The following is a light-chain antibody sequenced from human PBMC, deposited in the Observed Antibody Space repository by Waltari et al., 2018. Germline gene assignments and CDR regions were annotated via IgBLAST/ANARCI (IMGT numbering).Light chain of an antibody. CDR2: GAS. CDR3: QLDDNSLIT. CDR1: QSVTSTY. Sequence: EIVLTQSPGTLSLSPGERATLSCRVSQSVTSTYLTWYQHKPGQAPRLLMYGASSRATGIPDRFGGSGSGTDFTLTISRLEPEDFAVYYCQLDDNSLITFGQGTRLEIK. J-gene: IGKJ5*01. V-gene: IGKV3-20*01.